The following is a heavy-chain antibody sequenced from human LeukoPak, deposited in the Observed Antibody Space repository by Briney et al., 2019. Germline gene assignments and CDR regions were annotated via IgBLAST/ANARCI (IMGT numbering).Heavy chain of an antibody. CDR2: IIPIFGTA. CDR3: ARDPHYYDSSGYFVWRGAFDI. J-gene: IGHJ3*02. V-gene: IGHV1-69*01. CDR1: GGTFSSYA. D-gene: IGHD3-22*01. Sequence: KVSCKASGGTFSSYAISWVRQAPGQGLEWMGGIIPIFGTANYAQKFQGRVTITADESTSTAYMELSSLRSEDTAVYYCARDPHYYDSSGYFVWRGAFDIWGQGTMVTVSS.